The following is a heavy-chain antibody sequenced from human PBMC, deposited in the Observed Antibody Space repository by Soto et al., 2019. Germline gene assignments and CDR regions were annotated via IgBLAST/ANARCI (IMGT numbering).Heavy chain of an antibody. V-gene: IGHV4-39*01. CDR1: DGSMNSDSSY. J-gene: IGHJ4*02. Sequence: SETLSLTCLVSDGSMNSDSSYWVWIRHPPGKGLEWIGVINHSGSTYHNLSLKGRVTMSVDASRNQFSLKLTSMTAADTAVYYCARLGGYVSVGYYYLWDSWGQGTLVTVSS. CDR3: ARLGGYVSVGYYYLWDS. CDR2: INHSGST. D-gene: IGHD3-22*01.